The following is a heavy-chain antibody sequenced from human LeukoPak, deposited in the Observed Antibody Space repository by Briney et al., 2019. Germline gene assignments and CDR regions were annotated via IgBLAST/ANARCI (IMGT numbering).Heavy chain of an antibody. V-gene: IGHV3-15*01. CDR3: TIESRWGLFDY. D-gene: IGHD3-16*01. CDR1: GFTFSNAW. CDR2: IKSKTDGGTT. J-gene: IGHJ4*02. Sequence: GGSLRLSCAASGFTFSNAWMSWVRQAPGKGLEWVGRIKSKTDGGTTDYAALVKGRFTISRDDSKNALYLQMNSLKTEDTAVYYCTIESRWGLFDYWGQGTLVTVSS.